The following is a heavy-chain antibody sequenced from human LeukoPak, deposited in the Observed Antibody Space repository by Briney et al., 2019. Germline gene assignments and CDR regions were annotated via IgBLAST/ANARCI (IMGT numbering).Heavy chain of an antibody. J-gene: IGHJ6*03. CDR1: GFTFSDTA. CDR2: IRSKANNYAA. Sequence: GGSRRLSCAASGFTFSDTAIHWVRQASGKGLEWVGRIRSKANNYAAGYVASVKGRFTISRDDPKNTAYLQMNSLKTEDTAVYYCAKGGYSNGRYYYYYMDVWGEGTTVTVSS. CDR3: AKGGYSNGRYYYYYMDV. D-gene: IGHD5-18*01. V-gene: IGHV3-73*01.